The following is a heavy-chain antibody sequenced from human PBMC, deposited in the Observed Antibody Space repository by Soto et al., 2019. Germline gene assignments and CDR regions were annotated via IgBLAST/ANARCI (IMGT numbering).Heavy chain of an antibody. CDR2: VRSKANGYAT. CDR3: ARQGYGGNYGLDV. D-gene: IGHD4-17*01. V-gene: IGHV3-73*02. J-gene: IGHJ6*02. Sequence: EVQLVESGGDLVQPGGSLKLSCAASGFTFSGSAIHWVRQTSGKGLEWVGRVRSKANGYATSYAASVQGRFNISRDDSKKTAYLQMNSLKTEDTALYYCARQGYGGNYGLDVWGQGTTVTVSS. CDR1: GFTFSGSA.